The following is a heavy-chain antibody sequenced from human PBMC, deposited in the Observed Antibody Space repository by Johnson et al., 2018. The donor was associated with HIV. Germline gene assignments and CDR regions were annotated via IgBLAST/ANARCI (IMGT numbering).Heavy chain of an antibody. CDR2: IYSGGST. Sequence: VQLVESGGGLIQPGGSLRLSCAASGFTVSSNYMSWVRQAPGKGLEWVSVIYSGGSTYYADSVKGRFTISRDNSKNTLYLQMNSLRAEDTAVNYCARDLTSGSYSGSALDIWGQGTMVTVSS. J-gene: IGHJ3*02. D-gene: IGHD1-26*01. CDR3: ARDLTSGSYSGSALDI. CDR1: GFTVSSNY. V-gene: IGHV3-53*01.